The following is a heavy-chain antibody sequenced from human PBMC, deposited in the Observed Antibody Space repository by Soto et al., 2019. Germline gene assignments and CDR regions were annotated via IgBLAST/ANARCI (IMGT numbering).Heavy chain of an antibody. CDR2: ITWNGGNS. Sequence: GGSLRLSCAASGFRFDDYNIHWVRQAPGKGLEWVSLITWNGGNSYYADSVKGRFTISRDGTTESVSLQMTSLKREDTGLYFCARETLSYGSALDVWGQGTTITVSS. CDR3: ARETLSYGSALDV. D-gene: IGHD3-16*01. J-gene: IGHJ6*02. CDR1: GFRFDDYN. V-gene: IGHV3-43*01.